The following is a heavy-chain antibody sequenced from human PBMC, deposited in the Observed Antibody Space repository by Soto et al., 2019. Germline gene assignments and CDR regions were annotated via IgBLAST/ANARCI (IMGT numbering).Heavy chain of an antibody. D-gene: IGHD3-22*01. Sequence: GGSLRLSCAASGFTFSSYTMSWVRQAPGKGLEWVSAISGSGGSTYYADSVKGRFTISRDNSKNTLYLQMNSLRAEDTAVYYCAKDSSGYYSHFYYWGQGTLVTVSS. CDR1: GFTFSSYT. CDR2: ISGSGGST. J-gene: IGHJ4*02. V-gene: IGHV3-23*01. CDR3: AKDSSGYYSHFYY.